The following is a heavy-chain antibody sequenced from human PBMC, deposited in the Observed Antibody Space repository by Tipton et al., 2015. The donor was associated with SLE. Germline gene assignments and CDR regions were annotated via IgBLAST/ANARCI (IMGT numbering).Heavy chain of an antibody. J-gene: IGHJ2*01. CDR3: ARAAGLQSNWYFDL. CDR2: INPNSGGT. Sequence: SGPEVKKPGASVKVSCKASGYTFTGYYMHWVRQAPGQGLEWMGWINPNSGGTNYAQKFQGRVTMTRDTSISTAYMELSRLRSDDTAVYYCARAAGLQSNWYFDLWGRGTLVTVSS. V-gene: IGHV1-2*02. CDR1: GYTFTGYY. D-gene: IGHD2-21*01.